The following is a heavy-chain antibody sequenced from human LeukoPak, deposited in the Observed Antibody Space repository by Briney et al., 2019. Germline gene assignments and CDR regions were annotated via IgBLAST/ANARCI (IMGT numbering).Heavy chain of an antibody. J-gene: IGHJ4*02. CDR2: INYSGST. CDR1: GGSINTPNYY. V-gene: IGHV4-39*01. D-gene: IGHD6-19*01. CDR3: ARQDSSGWYIFDY. Sequence: SETLSPTCTVSGGSINTPNYYWGWSRQPPGKGLEWIGEINYSGSTNYNPSLKSRVTISVDTSKNQFSLKLSSVTAADTAVYYCARQDSSGWYIFDYWGQGTLVTVSS.